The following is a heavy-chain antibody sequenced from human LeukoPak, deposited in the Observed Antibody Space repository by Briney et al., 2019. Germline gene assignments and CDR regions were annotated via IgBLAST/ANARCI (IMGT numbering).Heavy chain of an antibody. CDR1: GFTFDDYA. Sequence: GGSLRLSCAASGFTFDDYAMHWVRQAPGKGLEWVSLISWDGGSTYYADSVKGRFTISRDNSKNSLYLQMNSLRAEDTALYYCAKDSALVGGYYYGMDVWGQGTTVIVSS. CDR3: AKDSALVGGYYYGMDV. V-gene: IGHV3-43D*03. J-gene: IGHJ6*02. D-gene: IGHD3-16*01. CDR2: ISWDGGST.